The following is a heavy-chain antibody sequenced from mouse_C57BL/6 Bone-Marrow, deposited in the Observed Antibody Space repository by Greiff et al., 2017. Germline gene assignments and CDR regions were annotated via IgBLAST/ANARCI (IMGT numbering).Heavy chain of an antibody. D-gene: IGHD2-5*01. J-gene: IGHJ1*03. CDR3: ARPYYSNYWYFDV. CDR2: IYPGSGST. Sequence: VQLQQPGAELVKPGASVKMSCKASGYTFTSYWITWVKQRPGQGLEWIGDIYPGSGSTNYNEKFKSKATLIVDTSSSTAYMQLSSLTSEDSAVYDCARPYYSNYWYFDVWGTGTTVTVSS. CDR1: GYTFTSYW. V-gene: IGHV1-55*01.